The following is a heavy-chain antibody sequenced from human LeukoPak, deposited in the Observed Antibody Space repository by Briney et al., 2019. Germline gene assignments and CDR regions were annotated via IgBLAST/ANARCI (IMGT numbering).Heavy chain of an antibody. J-gene: IGHJ4*02. Sequence: GESLKISCKGSGYSFTSYWIGWVRQMPGKGLEWMGIIYPGDSDTRYSPSFQGQVTISADKSISTAYLQWSSLKASDTAMYYCARRRGGGYSGYGHFDYWGQGTLVTVSS. V-gene: IGHV5-51*01. CDR3: ARRRGGGYSGYGHFDY. D-gene: IGHD5-12*01. CDR2: IYPGDSDT. CDR1: GYSFTSYW.